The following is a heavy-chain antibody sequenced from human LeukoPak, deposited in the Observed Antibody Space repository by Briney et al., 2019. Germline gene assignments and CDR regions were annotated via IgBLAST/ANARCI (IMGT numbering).Heavy chain of an antibody. D-gene: IGHD3-22*01. J-gene: IGHJ6*02. Sequence: PGGSLRLSCAASGFTFSSFAMIWVRQAPGKGLEWVSGISGSGGDTYYADSVKGRFTVSRDNSKSTLYLQMTSQRAEDTAVYFCAKVRFDSSGYYYTYYYYGMDVWGQGTTVTVSS. CDR1: GFTFSSFA. CDR3: AKVRFDSSGYYYTYYYYGMDV. V-gene: IGHV3-23*01. CDR2: ISGSGGDT.